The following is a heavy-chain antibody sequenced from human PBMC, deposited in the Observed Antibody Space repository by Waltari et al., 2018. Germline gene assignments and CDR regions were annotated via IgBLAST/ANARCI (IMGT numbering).Heavy chain of an antibody. J-gene: IGHJ3*02. CDR2: MSSSGSTI. D-gene: IGHD5-18*01. V-gene: IGHV3-48*03. CDR1: GFPFSSYE. CDR3: ARGQTWIQLWLLAFDI. Sequence: EVQLVESGGGLVQPGGSLSLSCAAFGFPFSSYEMNWVRQAPGKGLEWVLYMSSSGSTIYYADSVKGRFTISRDNAKNSLYLQMNSLRAEDTAVYYCARGQTWIQLWLLAFDIWGQGTMVTVSS.